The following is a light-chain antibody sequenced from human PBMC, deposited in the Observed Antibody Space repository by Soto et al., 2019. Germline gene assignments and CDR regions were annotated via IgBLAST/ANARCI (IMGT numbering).Light chain of an antibody. CDR1: QGIGDT. V-gene: IGKV3D-11*01. CDR2: DTS. Sequence: EVVMTQSPATLSVSPGEGVTLSCRANQGIGDTLAWYQHKPGQTPRLLIYDTSTRATGVPARFSGSGSGTDFTLTISSLEPEDFAVYYCQQRLNWQVTFGQGTRLE. CDR3: QQRLNWQVT. J-gene: IGKJ5*01.